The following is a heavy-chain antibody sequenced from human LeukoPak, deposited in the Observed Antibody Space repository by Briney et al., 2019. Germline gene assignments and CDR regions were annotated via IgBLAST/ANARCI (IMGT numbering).Heavy chain of an antibody. CDR3: ARDERY. CDR2: INHSGST. Sequence: SETLSLTCAVYGGSFSGYYWSWIRQPPGKGLEWIGEINHSGSTNYNPSLKSRVTISVDTSKNQFSLKLSSMTAADTAVYYCARDERYWGQGTLVTVSS. J-gene: IGHJ4*02. V-gene: IGHV4-34*01. CDR1: GGSFSGYY.